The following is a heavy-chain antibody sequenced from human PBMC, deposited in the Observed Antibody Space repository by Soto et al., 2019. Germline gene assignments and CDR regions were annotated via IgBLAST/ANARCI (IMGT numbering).Heavy chain of an antibody. CDR2: IYYSGST. V-gene: IGHV4-28*01. D-gene: IGHD7-27*01. CDR1: GYSISSSNW. J-gene: IGHJ5*02. CDR3: ARTPELGTRGNNWFDP. Sequence: ASETLSLTCAVSGYSISSSNWWGWIRQPPGKGLEWIGYIYYSGSTYYNPSLKSRVTMSVDTSKNQFSLKLSSVTAVDTAVYYCARTPELGTRGNNWFDPWGQGALVTVSS.